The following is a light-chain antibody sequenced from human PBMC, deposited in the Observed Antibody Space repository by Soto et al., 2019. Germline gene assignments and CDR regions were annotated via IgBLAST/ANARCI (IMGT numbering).Light chain of an antibody. J-gene: IGKJ1*01. CDR2: TTS. Sequence: DIQMTQSPSTLSASVGDRVTITCRASQSVSSYLNWYQQKPGKAPKLLIFTTSSLQSGVPSRFSGSGSGTDFTLTINNLQPEDFGTYYCQQSYNTPRTFGQGTKLEIK. CDR1: QSVSSY. CDR3: QQSYNTPRT. V-gene: IGKV1-39*01.